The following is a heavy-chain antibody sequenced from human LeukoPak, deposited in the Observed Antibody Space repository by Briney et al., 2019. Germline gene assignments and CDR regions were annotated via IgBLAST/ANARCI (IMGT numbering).Heavy chain of an antibody. V-gene: IGHV4-59*08. J-gene: IGHJ4*02. Sequence: PGGSLRLSCAASGFTFSTYIMNWVRQTPGKGLEWIANIYYTGSTYYNPSLKNRVTVSVDTSKNQFSLKVMSVTAADTAVYYCASLKVPGHFDYWGQGTLVTLSS. D-gene: IGHD2/OR15-2a*01. CDR3: ASLKVPGHFDY. CDR1: GFTFSTYI. CDR2: IYYTGST.